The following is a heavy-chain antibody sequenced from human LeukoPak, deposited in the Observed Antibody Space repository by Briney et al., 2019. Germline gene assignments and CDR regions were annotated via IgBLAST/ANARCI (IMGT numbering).Heavy chain of an antibody. J-gene: IGHJ6*03. Sequence: GASVKVSCKASGYTFTSYDINWVRQATGQGLEWMGWMNPNSGNTGYAQKFQGRVTITRNASISTAYMELSSLRSEDTAVYYCARANTIFGVVISYYYYYMDVWGKGTTVTVSS. CDR1: GYTFTSYD. CDR3: ARANTIFGVVISYYYYYMDV. V-gene: IGHV1-8*03. CDR2: MNPNSGNT. D-gene: IGHD3-3*01.